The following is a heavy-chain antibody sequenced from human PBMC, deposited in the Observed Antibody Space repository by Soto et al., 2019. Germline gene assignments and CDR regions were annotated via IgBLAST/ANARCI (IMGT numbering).Heavy chain of an antibody. Sequence: QVQLVESGGGVVQPGRSLRLSCAASGFTFSSYAMHWVRQAPGKGLEWVAVISYDGSNKYYADSVKGRFTISRDNSKNTLYLQMNSLRAEDTAVYYCARDINWKGWDDYYYGMDVWGQGTTVTVSS. J-gene: IGHJ6*02. CDR3: ARDINWKGWDDYYYGMDV. D-gene: IGHD1-20*01. V-gene: IGHV3-30-3*01. CDR1: GFTFSSYA. CDR2: ISYDGSNK.